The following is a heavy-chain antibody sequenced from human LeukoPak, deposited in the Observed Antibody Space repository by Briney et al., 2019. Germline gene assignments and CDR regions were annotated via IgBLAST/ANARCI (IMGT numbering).Heavy chain of an antibody. CDR2: ISWNSGSI. CDR1: GFTFDDYA. Sequence: PGGSLGLSCAASGFTFDDYAMHWVRQAPGKGLEWVSGISWNSGSIGYADSVKGRFTISRDNAKNSLYLQMNSLRAEDMALYYCAKGTSPYYYYYYMDVWGKGTTVTVSS. J-gene: IGHJ6*03. D-gene: IGHD2-2*01. V-gene: IGHV3-9*03. CDR3: AKGTSPYYYYYYMDV.